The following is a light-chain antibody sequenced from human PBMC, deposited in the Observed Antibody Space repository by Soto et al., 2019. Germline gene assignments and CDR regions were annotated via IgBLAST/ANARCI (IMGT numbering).Light chain of an antibody. CDR1: ENVNIY. J-gene: IGKJ2*01. CDR2: DTS. V-gene: IGKV3-11*01. Sequence: EIVLTQSPATLSLSPGERATLSCRASENVNIYLAWYQQKPGQAPRLLIYDTSNRATGIPARFSGSGSGIVFTLTISGLEPEDLAVYYCQQRTNWPPTFGQGTKVEI. CDR3: QQRTNWPPT.